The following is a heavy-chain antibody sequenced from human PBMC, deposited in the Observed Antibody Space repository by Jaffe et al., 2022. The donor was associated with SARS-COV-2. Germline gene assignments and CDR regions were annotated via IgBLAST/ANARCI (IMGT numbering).Heavy chain of an antibody. D-gene: IGHD5-18*01. Sequence: EVQLVESGGGLVKPGGSLRLSCAASGFIFSNYNMNWVRQAPGKGLEWVSSISHSSSSIYYADSVKGRFTISRDNAKNSLYLQMNSLRAEDTAVYYCARRVGRGYSYGLGDYGMDVWGQGTTVTVSS. CDR3: ARRVGRGYSYGLGDYGMDV. V-gene: IGHV3-21*02. J-gene: IGHJ6*02. CDR1: GFIFSNYN. CDR2: ISHSSSSI.